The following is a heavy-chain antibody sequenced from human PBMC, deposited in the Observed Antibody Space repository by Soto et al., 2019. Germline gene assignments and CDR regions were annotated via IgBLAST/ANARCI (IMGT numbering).Heavy chain of an antibody. V-gene: IGHV1-18*01. CDR3: SRGDYGDY. CDR1: GYSFTSLG. D-gene: IGHD3-16*01. J-gene: IGHJ4*02. Sequence: QVQLVQSGAEVKKPGASVKVSCKASGYSFTSLGISWVRQAPGQGPEWMGWIRTYNGNSWYAENLQGRVTMTTDTSTSTVYMELRRLRVDDTAVYYCSRGDYGDYWGQGTLITVSS. CDR2: IRTYNGNS.